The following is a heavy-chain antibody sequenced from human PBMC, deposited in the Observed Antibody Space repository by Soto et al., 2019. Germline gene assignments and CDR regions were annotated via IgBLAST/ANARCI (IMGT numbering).Heavy chain of an antibody. Sequence: QVQLVESGGGVVQPGRSLRRSCAASGFTFSSYGMHWVRQDPGKGLEWVAVISHDGSHKYYADSVRGRFTLSRDNSTNTLFLPMDSLSTEDTAVYFCANRQQLGGSWGQGTLVTFAS. CDR3: ANRQQLGGS. CDR1: GFTFSSYG. J-gene: IGHJ5*02. D-gene: IGHD6-13*01. CDR2: ISHDGSHK. V-gene: IGHV3-30*18.